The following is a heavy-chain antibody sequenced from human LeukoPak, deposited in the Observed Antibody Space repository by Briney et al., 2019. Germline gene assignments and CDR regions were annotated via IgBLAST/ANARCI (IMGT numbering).Heavy chain of an antibody. CDR2: INNSGST. CDR1: GGHIDSVY. V-gene: IGHV4-4*08. J-gene: IGHJ4*02. Sequence: PSETLSLTCSVSGGHIDSVYWNWIRQPPGKGLEWIGYINNSGSTKYNPSLRSRITMSRDTSKKQFSLKLTSVTAADTAMYYRASGAGWLIVYWGQGTLVSVSS. D-gene: IGHD6-19*01. CDR3: ASGAGWLIVY.